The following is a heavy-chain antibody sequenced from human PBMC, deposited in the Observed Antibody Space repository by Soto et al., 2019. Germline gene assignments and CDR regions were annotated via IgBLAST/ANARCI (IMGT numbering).Heavy chain of an antibody. V-gene: IGHV3-11*01. D-gene: IGHD5-12*01. CDR2: ISGSGNTI. CDR3: ARAPSAYGSFDS. Sequence: GGSLRLSCAASGFSFSDSYMNWIRQAPGKGLEWISYISGSGNTIYYADSVKGRFTISRDNAQNSLYLQMNSLRADDTAVYYCARAPSAYGSFDSWGHGTLVNVSS. CDR1: GFSFSDSY. J-gene: IGHJ5*01.